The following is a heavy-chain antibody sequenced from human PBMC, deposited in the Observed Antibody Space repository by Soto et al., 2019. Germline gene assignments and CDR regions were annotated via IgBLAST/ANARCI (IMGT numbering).Heavy chain of an antibody. V-gene: IGHV1-2*02. D-gene: IGHD5-12*01. J-gene: IGHJ4*02. CDR2: IGPETGAT. Sequence: SVKVSCKASGYTFTGHYIHWVRQAPEQGPEWMGEIGPETGATRYAQKFRGRVTMTRDMSITTVYMELNNLSPDDTAVYYCGRGRSGQIVVFYWGQGTPGTVSS. CDR1: GYTFTGHY. CDR3: GRGRSGQIVVFY.